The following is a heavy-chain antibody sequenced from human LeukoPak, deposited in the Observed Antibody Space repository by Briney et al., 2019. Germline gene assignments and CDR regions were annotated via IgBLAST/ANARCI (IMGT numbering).Heavy chain of an antibody. CDR2: FHPSGSS. V-gene: IGHV4-38-2*02. D-gene: IGHD3-9*01. J-gene: IGHJ5*02. Sequence: SETLSLTCTVSGYSISSGYYWGWIRQPPGRGLECIGSFHPSGSSYYNPSLKSRVTISVDTSKNQFSLRLTPVTAADTAVYYCARASILTAYRINWFDPWGPGTLVTVSS. CDR1: GYSISSGYY. CDR3: ARASILTAYRINWFDP.